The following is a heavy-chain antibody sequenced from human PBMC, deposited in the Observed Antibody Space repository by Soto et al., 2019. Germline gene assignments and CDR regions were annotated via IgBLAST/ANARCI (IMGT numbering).Heavy chain of an antibody. V-gene: IGHV1-46*01. Sequence: ASGKVSCKASGYTFTSYYMHWVRQAPGQGLEWMGIINPSGGSTSYAQKFQGRVTMTRDTSTSTVYMELSSLRSEDTAVYYCARGYCSGGSCYSGGAFDIWGQGTMVTVSS. CDR1: GYTFTSYY. CDR3: ARGYCSGGSCYSGGAFDI. CDR2: INPSGGST. D-gene: IGHD2-15*01. J-gene: IGHJ3*02.